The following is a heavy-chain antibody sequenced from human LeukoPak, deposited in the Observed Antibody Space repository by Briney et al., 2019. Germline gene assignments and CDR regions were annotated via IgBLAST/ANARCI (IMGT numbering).Heavy chain of an antibody. V-gene: IGHV3-7*01. CDR3: ARERDGRFFDY. J-gene: IGHJ4*02. D-gene: IGHD5-24*01. CDR2: INQDGSEK. Sequence: GGSLRLSCAVSGLTFRSFWMSWVRQAPGKGLEWVANINQDGSEKYFVDPVKGRFTISRDNSKNSLHLQMNTLRAEDTAVYYCARERDGRFFDYWGQGTLVTASS. CDR1: GLTFRSFW.